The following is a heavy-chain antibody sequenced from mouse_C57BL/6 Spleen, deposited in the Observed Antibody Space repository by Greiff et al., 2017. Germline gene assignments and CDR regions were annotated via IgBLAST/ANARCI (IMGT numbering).Heavy chain of an antibody. CDR2: ILPGSGST. V-gene: IGHV1-9*01. CDR1: GYTFTGYW. Sequence: QVQLQQSGAELMKPGASVKLSCKATGYTFTGYWIEWVKQRPGHGLEWIGEILPGSGSTNSNEKFKGKATFTADTSSNTAYMQLSSLTTEDSAIYYCARYGVTTVVATDVDYWGQGTTRTVSS. CDR3: ARYGVTTVVATDVDY. J-gene: IGHJ2*01. D-gene: IGHD1-1*01.